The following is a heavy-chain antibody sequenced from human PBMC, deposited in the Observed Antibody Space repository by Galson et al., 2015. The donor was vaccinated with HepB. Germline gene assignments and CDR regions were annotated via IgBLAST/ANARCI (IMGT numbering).Heavy chain of an antibody. CDR1: GFTFSSYG. V-gene: IGHV3-30*18. Sequence: SLRLSCAASGFTFSSYGMHWVRQAPGKGLEWVAVISYDGSNKYYADSVKGRFTISRDNSKNTLNLQMDSLRAEDTAVYYCAKDFARQHSRGGYGMDVWGQGTTVTVSS. J-gene: IGHJ6*02. CDR3: AKDFARQHSRGGYGMDV. CDR2: ISYDGSNK. D-gene: IGHD3-22*01.